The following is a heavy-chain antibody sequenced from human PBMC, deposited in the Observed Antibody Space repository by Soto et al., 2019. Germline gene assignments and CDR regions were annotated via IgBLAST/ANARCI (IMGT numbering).Heavy chain of an antibody. V-gene: IGHV1-18*01. CDR1: GYTFTSYG. CDR2: ISAYNGNT. CDR3: ARDGRYYYGSGSYSVHYYYYGMDV. J-gene: IGHJ6*02. D-gene: IGHD3-10*01. Sequence: GASVKVSCKASGYTFTSYGISWVRQAPGQGLEWMGWISAYNGNTNYAQKLQGRVTMTTDTSTSTAYMELRSLRSDDTAVYYCARDGRYYYGSGSYSVHYYYYGMDVWGQGTTVTVSS.